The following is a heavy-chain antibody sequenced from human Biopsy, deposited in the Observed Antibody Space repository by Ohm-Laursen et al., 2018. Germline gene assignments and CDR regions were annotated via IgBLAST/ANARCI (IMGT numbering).Heavy chain of an antibody. Sequence: SETLSLTCPVSGGSIKSYYWNWIRQSPGKGLEWIGFIYYTGHTNYNPSLKSRATISVDTSKNQFSLKVISVTAADTAVYYCARLTGDPSYWGQGILVTVSP. CDR3: ARLTGDPSY. J-gene: IGHJ4*02. D-gene: IGHD7-27*01. V-gene: IGHV4-59*01. CDR2: IYYTGHT. CDR1: GGSIKSYY.